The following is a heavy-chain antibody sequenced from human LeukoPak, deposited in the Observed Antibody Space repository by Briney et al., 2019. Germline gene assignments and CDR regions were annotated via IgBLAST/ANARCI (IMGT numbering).Heavy chain of an antibody. CDR2: IYYSGST. D-gene: IGHD2-2*01. CDR3: ARHRAIVVVPAAIGLYNWFDP. J-gene: IGHJ5*02. V-gene: IGHV4-59*08. CDR1: GGSISSYY. Sequence: SETLSLTCTVSGGSISSYYWSWIRQPPGKGLGWIGYIYYSGSTNYNPSLKSRVTISVDTSKNQFSLKLSSVTAADTAVYYCARHRAIVVVPAAIGLYNWFDPWGQGTLVTVSS.